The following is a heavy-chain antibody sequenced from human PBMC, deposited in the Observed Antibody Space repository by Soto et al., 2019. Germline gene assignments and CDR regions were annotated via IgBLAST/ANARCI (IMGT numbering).Heavy chain of an antibody. V-gene: IGHV3-30*18. CDR1: GFNFDNYG. J-gene: IGHJ5*02. D-gene: IGHD3-3*01. CDR2: ITYDGSFQ. Sequence: PGGSLRLSCQASGFNFDNYGMHWVRQAPGKGLEWVAVITYDGSFQYYADSVKGRFTTSRDNSKNTLYLQMNSLRAEDTAVYYCAKDPGGGFGVPYTFDPWGRGTLVTVSS. CDR3: AKDPGGGFGVPYTFDP.